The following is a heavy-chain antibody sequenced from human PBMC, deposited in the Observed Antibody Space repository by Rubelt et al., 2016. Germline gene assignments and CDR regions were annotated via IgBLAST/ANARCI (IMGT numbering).Heavy chain of an antibody. D-gene: IGHD3-22*01. V-gene: IGHV2-70*15. J-gene: IGHJ6*02. CDR3: AGSLLPGYYDSSGGMDD. CDR2: IDWDDDK. CDR1: GFSLSTSGMC. Sequence: QVTLRESGPALVKPTQTLTLTCTFSGFSLSTSGMCVSWIRQPPGKALEWLARIDWDDDKYYSTSLKTRLTISKDTSTDQVVLTRTNMGTVETATYYCAGSLLPGYYDSSGGMDDWGQGTTVTVSS.